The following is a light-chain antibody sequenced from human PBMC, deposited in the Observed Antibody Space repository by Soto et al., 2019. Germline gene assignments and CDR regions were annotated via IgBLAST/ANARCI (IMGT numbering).Light chain of an antibody. CDR2: TAS. V-gene: IGKV1-39*01. J-gene: IGKJ4*01. CDR1: QSISTY. CDR3: QQTFATPLT. Sequence: DIQMTQSASSLSASVGDRVTITCRASQSISTYLNWYQQKPGKAPRLLIYTASSLQSGVPSRFSGRGSGTDFTLTISSLQPEDFATYFCQQTFATPLTFGGGTKVDIK.